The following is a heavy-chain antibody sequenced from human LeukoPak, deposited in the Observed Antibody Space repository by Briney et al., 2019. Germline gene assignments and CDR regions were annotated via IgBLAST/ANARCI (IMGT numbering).Heavy chain of an antibody. D-gene: IGHD3-22*01. CDR1: GFTFSSYE. J-gene: IGHJ4*02. CDR2: ISSSGSTI. CDR3: ARVDSSGFFDY. V-gene: IGHV3-48*03. Sequence: GGSLRLSCAASGFTFSSYEMNWVRQAPGKGLEWVSYISSSGSTIYYADSVKGRFTISRDNAKNSLYLQMSSLRAEDTAVYYCARVDSSGFFDYWGQGTLVTVSS.